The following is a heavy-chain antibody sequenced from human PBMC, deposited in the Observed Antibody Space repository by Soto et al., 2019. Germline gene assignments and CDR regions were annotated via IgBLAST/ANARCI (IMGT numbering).Heavy chain of an antibody. V-gene: IGHV1-46*01. D-gene: IGHD2-2*01. CDR2: INPSGGST. J-gene: IGHJ6*02. Sequence: ASVKVYCKASGYTFTSYYMHWVRQAPGQGLEWMGIINPSGGSTSYAQKFQGRVTMTRDTSTSTVYMELSSLRSEDTAVYYCAREVDNSWYRYHCYVLSFRAQGSTDPVS. CDR3: AREVDNSWYRYHCYVLSF. CDR1: GYTFTSYY.